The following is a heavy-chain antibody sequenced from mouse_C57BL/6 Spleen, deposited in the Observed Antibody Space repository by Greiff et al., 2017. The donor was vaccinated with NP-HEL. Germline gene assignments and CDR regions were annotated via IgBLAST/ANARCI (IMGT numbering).Heavy chain of an antibody. J-gene: IGHJ1*03. D-gene: IGHD2-3*01. CDR1: GYTFTDYY. CDR2: IYPGSGKT. CDR3: ARFYDGYGYFDV. V-gene: IGHV1-76*01. Sequence: QVHVKQSGAELVRPGASVKLSCKASGYTFTDYYINWVKQRPGQGLEWIARIYPGSGKTYYNEKFKGKATLTAEKSSSTAYMQLSSLTSEDSAVYFCARFYDGYGYFDVWGTGTTVTVSS.